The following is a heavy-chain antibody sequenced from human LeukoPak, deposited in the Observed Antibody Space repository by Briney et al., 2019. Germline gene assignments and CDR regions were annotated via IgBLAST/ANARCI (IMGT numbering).Heavy chain of an antibody. J-gene: IGHJ4*02. CDR3: AKDFWSGYYTLPGY. D-gene: IGHD3-3*01. Sequence: PGGSLRLSCAASGFTFSAFGMHWVRQAPGKGLEWVTFIPYDGSDKYYADSVKGRFHISRDNSKNTLYLQMSSLRAEDTAVYYCAKDFWSGYYTLPGYWGQRTLVTVSS. CDR1: GFTFSAFG. V-gene: IGHV3-30*02. CDR2: IPYDGSDK.